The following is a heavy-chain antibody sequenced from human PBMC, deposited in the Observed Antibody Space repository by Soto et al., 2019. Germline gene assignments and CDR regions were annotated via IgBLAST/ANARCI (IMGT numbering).Heavy chain of an antibody. CDR2: ISSDGSKK. CDR1: GFTFSNNG. J-gene: IGHJ4*02. V-gene: IGHV3-30*03. CDR3: AMDLYGGSSRFDY. D-gene: IGHD2-15*01. Sequence: QVQLVESGGGVVQPGRSLRLSCVASGFTFSNNGIHWVRQAPGKGLEWVAVISSDGSKKYYADSVKGRFTISRDNSKNTLSLQMKSLRAGNTAVYYCAMDLYGGSSRFDYWGQGTLVTVSS.